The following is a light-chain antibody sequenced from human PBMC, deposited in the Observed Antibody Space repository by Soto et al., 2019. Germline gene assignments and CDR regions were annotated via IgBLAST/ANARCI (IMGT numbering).Light chain of an antibody. V-gene: IGKV1-27*01. Sequence: DNQMNQSPSSLTANVGDRVTITCRASQGISNYLAWYQQKPGKVPKLLIYAASTLQSGVPSRFSGSGSGTDFTLTISSLQPEDVATYYCQKYNSAPKTFGQGTKVDIK. CDR1: QGISNY. CDR2: AAS. CDR3: QKYNSAPKT. J-gene: IGKJ1*01.